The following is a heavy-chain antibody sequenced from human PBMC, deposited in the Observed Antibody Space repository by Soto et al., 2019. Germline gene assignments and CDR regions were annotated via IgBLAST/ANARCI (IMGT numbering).Heavy chain of an antibody. D-gene: IGHD1-26*01. J-gene: IGHJ5*02. Sequence: QLQLQESGPGLVKPSETLSLTCTVSGGSISSSSYYWGWIRQPPGKGLEWIGSIYYSGSTYYNPYLKSRVTISVDTSTTHFSLKLGSVTAADTAVYYCATQEVGGSYVYTFDPWGQGTLVTVSS. CDR1: GGSISSSSYY. CDR3: ATQEVGGSYVYTFDP. CDR2: IYYSGST. V-gene: IGHV4-39*02.